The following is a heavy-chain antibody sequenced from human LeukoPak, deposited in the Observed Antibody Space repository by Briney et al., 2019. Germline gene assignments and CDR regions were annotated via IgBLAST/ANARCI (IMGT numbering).Heavy chain of an antibody. CDR3: AYEYCTNGVCYSY. CDR2: INPNSGGT. CDR1: GYTFTGYY. Sequence: GASVKVSCKASGYTFTGYYMHWVRQAPGQGLEWMGWINPNSGGTNYAQKLQGRVTMTTDTSTSTAYMELRSLRSDDTAVYYCAYEYCTNGVCYSYWGQGTLVTVSS. D-gene: IGHD2-8*01. J-gene: IGHJ4*02. V-gene: IGHV1-2*02.